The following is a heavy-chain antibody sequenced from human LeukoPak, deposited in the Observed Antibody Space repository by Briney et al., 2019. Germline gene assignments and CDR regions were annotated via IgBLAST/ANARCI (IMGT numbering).Heavy chain of an antibody. CDR3: AREEIRSWFHP. CDR2: IYSGGST. D-gene: IGHD5-24*01. CDR1: GVTVSSNY. Sequence: GGPLRLSCAASGVTVSSNYKSWGRQGPGKGLEWVSIIYSGGSTYYADSVKGRFTISRDNSKNTLYFQMNSLRAEDTAVYYCAREEIRSWFHPWGQGTLVTVSS. V-gene: IGHV3-53*01. J-gene: IGHJ5*02.